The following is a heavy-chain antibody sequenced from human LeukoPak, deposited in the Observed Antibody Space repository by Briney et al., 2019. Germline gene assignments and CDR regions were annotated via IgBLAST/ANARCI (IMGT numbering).Heavy chain of an antibody. CDR1: GFTFSSYG. V-gene: IGHV3-30*18. CDR3: AKDYGSGSYYQNFDY. D-gene: IGHD3-10*01. CDR2: ISYDGSNK. Sequence: GGSLRLSCAASGFTFSSYGMHWVRQAPGKGLEWVAVISYDGSNKYYADSVKGRFTISRDNSKNTLYLQMNSLRAEDTALYYCAKDYGSGSYYQNFDYWGQGTLVTVSS. J-gene: IGHJ4*02.